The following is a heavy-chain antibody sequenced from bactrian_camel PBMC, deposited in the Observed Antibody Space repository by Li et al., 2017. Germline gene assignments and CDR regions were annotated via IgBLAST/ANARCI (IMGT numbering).Heavy chain of an antibody. D-gene: IGHD6*01. Sequence: HVQLVESGEGSVQAGGSLRLSCAVSGYIANAHAMAWIRQVPGKDREGVAVIYRGGVTTDYTDTVKGRFTISQDNAKNTVSLQMNSLKSEDTAMYYCAARFGASCRWTDFRYWGQGTQVTVS. CDR3: AARFGASCRWTDFRY. V-gene: IGHV3S54*01. CDR2: IYRGGVTT. CDR1: GYIANAHA. J-gene: IGHJ6*01.